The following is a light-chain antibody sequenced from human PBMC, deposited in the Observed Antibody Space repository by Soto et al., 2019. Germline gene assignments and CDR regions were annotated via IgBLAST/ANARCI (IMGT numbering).Light chain of an antibody. V-gene: IGKV1-12*01. Sequence: DIQMTQSPSSVSASVGDRVSVTCRASQGISNWLAWYQQKPGRAPKLLIYTGSSLQSGVPSRFSGTGSGTDFTLTISSLQPEDVATYYCQQANSFPLTFGGGTKVEIK. CDR3: QQANSFPLT. CDR1: QGISNW. J-gene: IGKJ4*01. CDR2: TGS.